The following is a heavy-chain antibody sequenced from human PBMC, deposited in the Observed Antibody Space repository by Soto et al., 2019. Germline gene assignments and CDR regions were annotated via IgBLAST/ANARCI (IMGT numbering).Heavy chain of an antibody. D-gene: IGHD2-8*01. CDR2: IYHSGST. Sequence: QVQLQQWGAGLLKPSETLSLTCAVYGGSFSGYYWSWIRQPPGKGLEWIGEIYHSGSTKYNPSLKSRVTISGDTSKTQFSLRLSSVTAADTALYYCARGGLMVYAMFDYWGQGTLVTVSS. V-gene: IGHV4-34*01. CDR1: GGSFSGYY. J-gene: IGHJ4*02. CDR3: ARGGLMVYAMFDY.